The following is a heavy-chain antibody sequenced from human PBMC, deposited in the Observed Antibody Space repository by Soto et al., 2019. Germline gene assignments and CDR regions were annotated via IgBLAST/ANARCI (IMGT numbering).Heavy chain of an antibody. V-gene: IGHV1-3*01. CDR3: AREGIAVAGKNFDY. Sequence: QVQLVQSGAEVKKPEASVKVSCKASGYTFTSYAMHWVRQAPGQRLEWIGWINAGNGNTKYSQKFQGRVTITRDTSASTAYMELSSLRSEDTAVYYCAREGIAVAGKNFDYWGQGTLVTVYS. CDR2: INAGNGNT. CDR1: GYTFTSYA. D-gene: IGHD6-19*01. J-gene: IGHJ4*02.